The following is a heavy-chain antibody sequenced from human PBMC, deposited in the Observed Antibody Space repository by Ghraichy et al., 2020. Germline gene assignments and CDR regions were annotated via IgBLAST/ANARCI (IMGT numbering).Heavy chain of an antibody. Sequence: SETLTLTCTVSGGSISSSSYYWGWIRQPPGKGLEWIGSIYYSGSTYYNPSLKSRVTISVDTSKNQFSLKLSSVTAADTAVYYCASPSFPYCSSTSCYPPYAFDIWGQGTMVTVSS. V-gene: IGHV4-39*01. CDR2: IYYSGST. J-gene: IGHJ3*02. CDR3: ASPSFPYCSSTSCYPPYAFDI. CDR1: GGSISSSSYY. D-gene: IGHD2-2*01.